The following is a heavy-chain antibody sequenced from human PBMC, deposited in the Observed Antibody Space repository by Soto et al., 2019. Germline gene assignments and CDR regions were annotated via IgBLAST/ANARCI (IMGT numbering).Heavy chain of an antibody. J-gene: IGHJ4*02. V-gene: IGHV3-23*01. CDR2: ISGSGGST. CDR3: ARPPSYYDSSGYSKYY. Sequence: EVQLLESGGGLVQPGGSLRLSCAASGFTFSSYAMSWVRQAPGKGLEWGSDISGSGGSTYYADSVKGRFTISRDNSKNTRYLQMNSLRAEDTAVYYCARPPSYYDSSGYSKYYWGQGTLVTVSS. CDR1: GFTFSSYA. D-gene: IGHD3-22*01.